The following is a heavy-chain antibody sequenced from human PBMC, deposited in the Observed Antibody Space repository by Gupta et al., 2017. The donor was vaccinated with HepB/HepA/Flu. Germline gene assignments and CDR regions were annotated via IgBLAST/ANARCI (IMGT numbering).Heavy chain of an antibody. CDR2: IYYSGST. CDR3: ARVYGYDSNYYVDY. CDR1: GGSISSGGYY. D-gene: IGHD5-12*01. J-gene: IGHJ4*02. Sequence: QVQLQESGPGLVKPSQTLSLTCTVSGGSISSGGYYWSWIRQHPGKGLEWIGYIYYSGSTYYNPSLKSRVTISGDTSKNQFSLKLSAVTAADTAVDYCARVYGYDSNYYVDYWGQGTLVTVSS. V-gene: IGHV4-31*03.